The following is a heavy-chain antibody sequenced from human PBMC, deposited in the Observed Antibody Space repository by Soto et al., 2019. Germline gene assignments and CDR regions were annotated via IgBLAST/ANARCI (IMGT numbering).Heavy chain of an antibody. V-gene: IGHV1-18*01. CDR3: ARDREAARPFDY. J-gene: IGHJ4*02. CDR2: ISAYNGNT. Sequence: ASVKVSCKASGYTFTSYGISWVRQAPGQGLEWMGWISAYNGNTNYGQKLQGRVTMTTDTSTSTAYMELRSLRSDDTAVYYCARDREAARPFDYWGQGTLVTVSS. D-gene: IGHD6-6*01. CDR1: GYTFTSYG.